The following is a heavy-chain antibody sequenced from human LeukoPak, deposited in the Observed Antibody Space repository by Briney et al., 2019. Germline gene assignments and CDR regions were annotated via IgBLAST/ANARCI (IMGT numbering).Heavy chain of an antibody. CDR2: IKQDGSEK. V-gene: IGHV3-7*01. CDR3: ARVLRFGDPDDY. D-gene: IGHD3-10*01. CDR1: GFTFSAFW. J-gene: IGHJ4*02. Sequence: PGGSLRLSCAASGFTFSAFWMSWVRQAPGKGLEWVANIKQDGSEKYYVDSVKGRFTISRDNAKNSLYLQMNSLRAEDTAVYYCARVLRFGDPDDYWGQGTLVTVSS.